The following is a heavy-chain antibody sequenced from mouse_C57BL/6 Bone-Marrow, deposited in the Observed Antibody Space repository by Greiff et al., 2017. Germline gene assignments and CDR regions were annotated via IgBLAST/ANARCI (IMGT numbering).Heavy chain of an antibody. CDR3: TIREVAMDY. Sequence: VQLQQSGAELVRPGASVKLSCTASGFNIKDYYMHWVKQRPEQGLEWIGRIDPEDGDTEYAPKFQGKATMTADTSSNTAYLQLSSLTSEDTSVYYCTIREVAMDYWGQGTSVTVSS. V-gene: IGHV14-1*01. J-gene: IGHJ4*01. CDR2: IDPEDGDT. CDR1: GFNIKDYY.